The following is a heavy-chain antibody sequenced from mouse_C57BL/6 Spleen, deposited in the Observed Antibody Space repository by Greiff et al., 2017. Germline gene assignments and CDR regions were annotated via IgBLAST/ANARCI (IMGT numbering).Heavy chain of an antibody. CDR2: IHPNSGST. D-gene: IGHD1-1*01. V-gene: IGHV1-64*01. CDR3: ARDYGSRDAMDY. CDR1: GYTFTSYW. Sequence: QVQLQQPGAELVKPGASVKLSCKASGYTFTSYWMHWVKQRPGHGLEWIGMIHPNSGSTNYNEKFKSKATLTVDKSSSTAYMQLSSLTSEDSAVYYCARDYGSRDAMDYWGQGTSVTVSS. J-gene: IGHJ4*01.